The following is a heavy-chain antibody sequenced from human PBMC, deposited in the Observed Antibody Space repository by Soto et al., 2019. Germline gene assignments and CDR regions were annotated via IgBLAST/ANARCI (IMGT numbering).Heavy chain of an antibody. D-gene: IGHD4-4*01. CDR3: ARKSLSNCNWFDP. J-gene: IGHJ5*02. V-gene: IGHV1-18*04. CDR2: INADYGNT. CDR1: GYTFTNYG. Sequence: QLQLVQSGTELKKPGASVKVSCKASGYTFTNYGITWVRQAPGQGLEWMGWINADYGNTNYEQKFQGRVTMTTDTSTTTAYMELRSLRSDDTAVYSCARKSLSNCNWFDPWGQGTLVTVSS.